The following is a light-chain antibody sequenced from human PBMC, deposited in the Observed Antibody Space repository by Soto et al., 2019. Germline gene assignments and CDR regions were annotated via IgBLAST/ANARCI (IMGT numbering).Light chain of an antibody. CDR2: DAS. V-gene: IGKV1-5*01. CDR1: QSISSW. J-gene: IGKJ1*01. CDR3: QHYGSSPRT. Sequence: DLQMTQSPSTLSASVGDRVTITCRASQSISSWLAWYQQKPGKAPKLLIYDASSLESGVPSRFSGSGSETDFTLTISRLEPEDFAVYYCQHYGSSPRTFGQGTRVEIK.